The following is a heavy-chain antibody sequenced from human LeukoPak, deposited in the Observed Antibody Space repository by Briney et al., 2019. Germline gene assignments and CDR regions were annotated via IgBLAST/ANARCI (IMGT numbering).Heavy chain of an antibody. Sequence: ASVKVSCKASGYTFTSNYIHWVRQAPGQGLEWMGMIYPRDGSTSYAQKFQGRVTVTRDTSTSTVHVELSGLRSEDTAVYYCARDQEGFDYWGQGTLVTVSS. CDR2: IYPRDGST. CDR3: ARDQEGFDY. CDR1: GYTFTSNY. J-gene: IGHJ4*02. V-gene: IGHV1-46*01.